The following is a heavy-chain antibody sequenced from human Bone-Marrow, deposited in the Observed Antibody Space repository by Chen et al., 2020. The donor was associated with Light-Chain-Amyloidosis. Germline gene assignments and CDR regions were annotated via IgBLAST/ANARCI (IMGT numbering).Heavy chain of an antibody. V-gene: IGHV4-59*01. CDR3: ARGSRITIFGVSYPFDAFDI. Sequence: QVQLQESGPGLVKPSETLSLTCTASGGAISRYSWSWVRQPPGKGLDWIGYIYYSGSTNYNPSLKSRVTISVDTSKNQFSLKLSSVTAADTAVYYCARGSRITIFGVSYPFDAFDIWGQGTMVTVSS. CDR1: GGAISRYS. J-gene: IGHJ3*02. D-gene: IGHD3-3*01. CDR2: IYYSGST.